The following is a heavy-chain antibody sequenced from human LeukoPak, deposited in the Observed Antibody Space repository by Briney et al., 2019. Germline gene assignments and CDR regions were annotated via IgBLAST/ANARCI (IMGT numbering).Heavy chain of an antibody. CDR2: IYYSGST. J-gene: IGHJ6*03. Sequence: SETLSLTCTVSGGSINSSSYYWGWIRQPPGKGLEWIGSIYYSGSTYYNPSLKSRVTISVDTSKNQFSLKLSSVTAADTAVYYCARVRCSSTSCTKPYYMDVWGKGTTVTVSS. CDR1: GGSINSSSYY. D-gene: IGHD2-2*01. V-gene: IGHV4-39*07. CDR3: ARVRCSSTSCTKPYYMDV.